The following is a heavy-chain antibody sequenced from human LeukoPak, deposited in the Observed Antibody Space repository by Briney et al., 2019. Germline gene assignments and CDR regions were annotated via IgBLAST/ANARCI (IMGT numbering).Heavy chain of an antibody. CDR2: IYYSGST. Sequence: SETLSLTCTVSGGSISSSSYYWGWIRQPPGKGLEWLGSIYYSGSTYYNPSLKSRVTISVDTSKNQFSLKRSSVTAADTAVYYCARHSGPYGSSWFDYWGQGTLVTVSS. J-gene: IGHJ4*02. V-gene: IGHV4-39*01. D-gene: IGHD6-13*01. CDR1: GGSISSSSYY. CDR3: ARHSGPYGSSWFDY.